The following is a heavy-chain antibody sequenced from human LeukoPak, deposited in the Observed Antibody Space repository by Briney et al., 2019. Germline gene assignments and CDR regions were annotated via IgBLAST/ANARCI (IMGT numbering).Heavy chain of an antibody. CDR3: AKEGRGGLARTYFDY. V-gene: IGHV3-30*04. D-gene: IGHD3-16*01. CDR1: GFTFSSYA. J-gene: IGHJ4*02. CDR2: ISYDGSNK. Sequence: GGSLRLSCAASGFTFSSYAMHWVRQAPGKGLEWVAVISYDGSNKYYADSVKGRFTISRDNSKNTLYLQMNSLRAEDTAVYYCAKEGRGGLARTYFDYWGQGTLVTVSS.